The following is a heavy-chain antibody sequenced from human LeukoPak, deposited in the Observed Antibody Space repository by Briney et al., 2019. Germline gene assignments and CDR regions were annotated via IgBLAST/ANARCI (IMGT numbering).Heavy chain of an antibody. CDR3: AKDVGSNGDYVN. J-gene: IGHJ4*02. V-gene: IGHV3-33*06. Sequence: PGRSLRLSCAASGFTFSSYGMHWVRQAPGKGLEWVAVIWYDGSNKYYADSVKGRFTISRDNSKNTLYLQMNSLRAEDTAVYYCAKDVGSNGDYVNWGQGTLVTVSS. CDR2: IWYDGSNK. D-gene: IGHD4-17*01. CDR1: GFTFSSYG.